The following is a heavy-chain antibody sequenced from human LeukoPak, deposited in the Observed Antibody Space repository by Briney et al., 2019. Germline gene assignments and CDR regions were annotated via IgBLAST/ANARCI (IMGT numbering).Heavy chain of an antibody. V-gene: IGHV3-7*01. D-gene: IGHD3-3*01. J-gene: IGHJ4*02. CDR3: ARDRWYDFWSGYYNYFDY. CDR1: GFTFSSYW. Sequence: GGSPRLSCAASGFTFSSYWMSWVRQAPGKGLEWVANIKQDGSEKYYVDSVKGRFTTSRDNAKNSLYLQMNSLRAEDTAVYYCARDRWYDFWSGYYNYFDYWGQGTLVTVSS. CDR2: IKQDGSEK.